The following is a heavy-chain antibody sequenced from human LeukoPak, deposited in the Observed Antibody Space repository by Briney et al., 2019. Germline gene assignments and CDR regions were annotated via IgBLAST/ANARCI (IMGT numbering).Heavy chain of an antibody. CDR3: ARQSRSAFDI. V-gene: IGHV3-11*04. J-gene: IGHJ3*02. D-gene: IGHD3-16*01. CDR2: IELSGFTI. Sequence: GGSLRLSCAACGFTFCDYYMSWMRQAPGKGLEWVSYIELSGFTIFYANSVKGRFTISRDNAKNTLYLQMNSLRAEDTAVYYCARQSRSAFDIWGQGTMVTVSS. CDR1: GFTFCDYY.